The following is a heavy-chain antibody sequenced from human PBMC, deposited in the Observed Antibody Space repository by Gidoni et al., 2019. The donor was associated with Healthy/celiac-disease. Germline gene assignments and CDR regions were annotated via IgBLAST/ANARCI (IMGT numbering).Heavy chain of an antibody. J-gene: IGHJ6*02. V-gene: IGHV4-59*01. Sequence: QVQLQESGPGLVKPSETLSLTCTVSGGSISSYYWSWIRQPPGKGLEWIGYIYYSGSTNYNPSLKSRVTISVDTSKNQFSLKLSSVTAADTAVYYCARVGGSGSYYETSFYYGMDVWGQGTTVTVSS. D-gene: IGHD3-10*01. CDR2: IYYSGST. CDR3: ARVGGSGSYYETSFYYGMDV. CDR1: GGSISSYY.